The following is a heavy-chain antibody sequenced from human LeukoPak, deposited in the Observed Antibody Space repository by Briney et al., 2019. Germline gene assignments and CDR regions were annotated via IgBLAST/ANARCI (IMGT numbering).Heavy chain of an antibody. D-gene: IGHD6-19*01. CDR1: GFTVSSNY. Sequence: PGGSLRLSCAASGFTVSSNYMSWVRQAPGKGLEWVSVIYSGGSTYYADSVKGRFTISRDNSKNTLYLQMNSLRAEDTAVYYCARVKAVAGTVFDYWGQGTLVTVSS. V-gene: IGHV3-66*01. J-gene: IGHJ4*02. CDR2: IYSGGST. CDR3: ARVKAVAGTVFDY.